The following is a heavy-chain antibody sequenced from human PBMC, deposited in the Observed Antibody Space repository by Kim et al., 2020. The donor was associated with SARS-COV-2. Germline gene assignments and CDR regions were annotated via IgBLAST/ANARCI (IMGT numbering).Heavy chain of an antibody. D-gene: IGHD3-10*01. Sequence: GGSLRLSCAASGFTFSTYGMNWVRQAPGKGLEWVSAISNDGGSSFTADSVKGRFTISRDNSKNTLFLHMTSLRAEDTAVYYCAKREGYHGSGYMDVWGQGTTVTVSS. J-gene: IGHJ6*02. CDR2: ISNDGGSS. CDR3: AKREGYHGSGYMDV. CDR1: GFTFSTYG. V-gene: IGHV3-23*01.